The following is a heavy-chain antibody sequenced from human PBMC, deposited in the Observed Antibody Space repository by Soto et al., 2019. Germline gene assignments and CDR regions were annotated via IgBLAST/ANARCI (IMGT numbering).Heavy chain of an antibody. CDR2: FYTDGSR. V-gene: IGHV3-53*01. CDR1: GFSVSSNY. D-gene: IGHD3-22*01. J-gene: IGHJ6*02. Sequence: HPWGSLRLSCAASGFSVSSNYMSWVRQAPGKGLEWVSVFYTDGSRYYADSVKGRCTMSRDTSKNTLNLQMNSLRAEDTPVYYCIREDYYGSKMNGMYVWGQGPTCNVSS. CDR3: IREDYYGSKMNGMYV.